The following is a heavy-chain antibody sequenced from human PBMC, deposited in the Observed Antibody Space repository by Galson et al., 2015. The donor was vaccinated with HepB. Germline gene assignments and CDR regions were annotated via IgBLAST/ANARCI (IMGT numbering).Heavy chain of an antibody. CDR3: ARGQYCSSSSCSFDP. J-gene: IGHJ5*02. CDR1: VFTFSDYY. V-gene: IGHV3-11*06. CDR2: ISSSSYT. D-gene: IGHD2-2*01. Sequence: SLRLSCAASVFTFSDYYMGWIRQAPGKGLEWVSYISSSSYTNYADSVKGRFTISRDNAKNSLYLQMNSLRAEDTAVYYCARGQYCSSSSCSFDPWGQGTLVTVSS.